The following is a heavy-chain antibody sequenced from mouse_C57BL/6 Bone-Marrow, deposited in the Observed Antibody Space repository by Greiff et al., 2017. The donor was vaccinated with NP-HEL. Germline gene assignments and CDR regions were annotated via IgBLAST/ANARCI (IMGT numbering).Heavy chain of an antibody. Sequence: DVKLVESGGGLVQPGGSLKLSCAASGFTFSDYYMYWVRQTPEKRLEWVAYISNGGGSTYYPDTVKGRFTISRDNAKNTLYLQMSRLKSEDTAMYYCARQRIVAKDYAMDYWGQGTSVTVSS. CDR1: GFTFSDYY. CDR2: ISNGGGST. D-gene: IGHD1-1*01. V-gene: IGHV5-12*01. J-gene: IGHJ4*01. CDR3: ARQRIVAKDYAMDY.